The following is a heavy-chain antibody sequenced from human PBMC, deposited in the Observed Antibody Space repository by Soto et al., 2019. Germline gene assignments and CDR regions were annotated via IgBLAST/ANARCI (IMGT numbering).Heavy chain of an antibody. V-gene: IGHV4-30-4*01. Sequence: SETLSLTCPVSGGSISTENYYWSWIRQPPGKVLEWIGYVYYSGDTYYNPSLKSRVTMSVDTSENHFSLKLSSVTAADTAVYYCARGSFTVTPFFFDYWGHGTLVTLL. CDR3: ARGSFTVTPFFFDY. CDR1: GGSISTENYY. CDR2: VYYSGDT. J-gene: IGHJ4*01. D-gene: IGHD4-17*01.